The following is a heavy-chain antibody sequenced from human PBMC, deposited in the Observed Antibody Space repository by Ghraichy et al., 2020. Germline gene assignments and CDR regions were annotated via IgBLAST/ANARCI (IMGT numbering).Heavy chain of an antibody. J-gene: IGHJ4*02. V-gene: IGHV1-3*01. D-gene: IGHD6-13*01. Sequence: ASVKVSCKASGYTFTSYAMHWVRQAPGKRLEWMGWINAGNGNTKYSQKFQGRVTITRDTSASTAYMELSSLRSEDTAVYYCARARAAGTWGFDYWGQGTLVTVSS. CDR1: GYTFTSYA. CDR2: INAGNGNT. CDR3: ARARAAGTWGFDY.